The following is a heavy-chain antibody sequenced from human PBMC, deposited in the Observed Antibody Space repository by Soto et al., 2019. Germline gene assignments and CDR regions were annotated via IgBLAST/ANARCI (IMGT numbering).Heavy chain of an antibody. CDR1: GYSSTTHG. D-gene: IGHD4-17*01. J-gene: IGHJ6*02. CDR2: ISAYNGDT. CDR3: ARDPPFSGILRGTPLMDV. Sequence: ASVKVSCKASGYSSTTHGISWVRRAPGHGLEWMGWISAYNGDTHYVQRFQGRLTMTTDTSTSTAYMELRSLTSDDTAVYYCARDPPFSGILRGTPLMDVWGQGTTVTVSS. V-gene: IGHV1-18*04.